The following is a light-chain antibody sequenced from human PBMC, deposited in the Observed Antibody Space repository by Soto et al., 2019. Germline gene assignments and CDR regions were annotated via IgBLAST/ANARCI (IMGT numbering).Light chain of an antibody. V-gene: IGLV1-44*01. CDR1: SSNIGTNT. J-gene: IGLJ3*02. Sequence: QSVLTQPPSASGTPGQRVTISCSGSSSNIGTNTVNWYQQLPGTAPKLLIYDNNHRPSGVPDRFSGSKSGTSASLAISGLQSEAEADYYCAAWDDSLNGWVFGGVTKLTVL. CDR3: AAWDDSLNGWV. CDR2: DNN.